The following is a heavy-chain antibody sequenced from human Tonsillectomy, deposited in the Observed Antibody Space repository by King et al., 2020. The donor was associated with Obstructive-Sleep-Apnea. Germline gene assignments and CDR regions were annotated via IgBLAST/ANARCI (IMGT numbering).Heavy chain of an antibody. V-gene: IGHV4-39*01. J-gene: IGHJ6*02. CDR1: GASVTISSYY. CDR3: AVRYFQWSSQTYDGLDV. D-gene: IGHD3-9*01. CDR2: IYYIGST. Sequence: QLQESGPGLVEPSETLSLTCSISGASVTISSYYWGWIRQPPGKGLEFIGSIYYIGSTYYNPSLKSRVTISMDTSNNQFSLRLSSVTAADTAVYYCAVRYFQWSSQTYDGLDVWGQGTTVTVSS.